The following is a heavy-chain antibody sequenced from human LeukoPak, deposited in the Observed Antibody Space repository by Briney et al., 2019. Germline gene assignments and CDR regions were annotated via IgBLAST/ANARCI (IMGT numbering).Heavy chain of an antibody. Sequence: GGSLRLSCAASGFTFSSYAMHRVRQAPGKGLEWVAVISYDGSNKYYADSVKGRFTISRDNSKNTLYLQMNSLRAEDTAVYYCARVGYYYGSGSYYSDEDYYYYYMDVWGKGATVTVSS. V-gene: IGHV3-30*04. CDR3: ARVGYYYGSGSYYSDEDYYYYYMDV. CDR2: ISYDGSNK. D-gene: IGHD3-10*01. J-gene: IGHJ6*03. CDR1: GFTFSSYA.